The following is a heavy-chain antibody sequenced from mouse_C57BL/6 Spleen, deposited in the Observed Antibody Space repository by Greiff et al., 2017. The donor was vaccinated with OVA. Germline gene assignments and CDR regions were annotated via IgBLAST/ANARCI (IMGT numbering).Heavy chain of an antibody. D-gene: IGHD1-1*01. CDR1: GYTFTDYY. CDR3: ARCPHPYYGSSYWYFDV. J-gene: IGHJ1*03. Sequence: QVQLKESGAELVRPGASVKLSCKASGYTFTDYYINWVKQRPGQGLEWIARIYPGSGNTYYNEKFKGKATLTAEKSSSTAYMQLSSLTSEDSAVYFCARCPHPYYGSSYWYFDVWGTGTTVTVSS. CDR2: IYPGSGNT. V-gene: IGHV1-76*01.